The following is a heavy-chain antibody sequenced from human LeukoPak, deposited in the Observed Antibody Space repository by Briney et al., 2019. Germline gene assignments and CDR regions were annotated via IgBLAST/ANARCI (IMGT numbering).Heavy chain of an antibody. D-gene: IGHD6-19*01. J-gene: IGHJ2*01. CDR2: INHSGST. CDR3: ARAPQQWSNWYFDL. Sequence: NTSETLSLTCAVYGGSFSGYYWSWIRQPPGKGLEWIGEINHSGSTNYNPSLKSRVTISVDTSKNQFSLKLSSVTAADTAVYYCARAPQQWSNWYFDLWGRGTLVTVSS. CDR1: GGSFSGYY. V-gene: IGHV4-34*01.